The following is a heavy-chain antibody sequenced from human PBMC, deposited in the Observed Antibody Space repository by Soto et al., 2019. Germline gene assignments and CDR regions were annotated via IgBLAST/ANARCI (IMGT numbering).Heavy chain of an antibody. Sequence: QLQLLESGPGLVKASETLSLTCNVSGGSISTSRSYWAWIRQPPGKGLEWLANIFYSGGTYYNPSLASRATAPVDTSKNESSLKLRSVTAADTAVYYSARQPTTGDTDLWFDPWGRSTLVTVSS. CDR3: ARQPTTGDTDLWFDP. CDR2: IFYSGGT. V-gene: IGHV4-39*01. J-gene: IGHJ5*02. CDR1: GGSISTSRSY. D-gene: IGHD2-21*01.